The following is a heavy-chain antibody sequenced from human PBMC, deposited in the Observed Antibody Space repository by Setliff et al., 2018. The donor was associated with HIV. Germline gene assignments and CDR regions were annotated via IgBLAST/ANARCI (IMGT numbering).Heavy chain of an antibody. CDR2: INHSGST. V-gene: IGHV4-38-2*01. CDR1: GYSISNGYY. CDR3: ARAADYHDSSGWRGWFDP. J-gene: IGHJ5*02. D-gene: IGHD3-22*01. Sequence: PSETLSLTCALSGYSISNGYYWGWIRQPSGKGLEWIGEINHSGSTNYNPSLKSRVSISVDTSKKQFSLKLSSVSAADTAVYYCARAADYHDSSGWRGWFDPWGQGTLVTVSS.